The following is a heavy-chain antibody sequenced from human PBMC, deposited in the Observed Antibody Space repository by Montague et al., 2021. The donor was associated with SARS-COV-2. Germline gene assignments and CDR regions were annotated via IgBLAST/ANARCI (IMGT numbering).Heavy chain of an antibody. V-gene: IGHV4-39*07. CDR2: IYYSGST. CDR1: GGSISSSSYY. J-gene: IGHJ6*02. D-gene: IGHD3-9*01. CDR3: ARDGSLRFKSLIGPRHYYYGMDV. Sequence: SETLSLTCTVSGGSISSSSYYWGWIRQPPGKGLEWIGSIYYSGSTYYNPSLKSRVTISVDTSKNQFSLKLSSVTAADTAVYYCARDGSLRFKSLIGPRHYYYGMDVWGQGTTVTGSS.